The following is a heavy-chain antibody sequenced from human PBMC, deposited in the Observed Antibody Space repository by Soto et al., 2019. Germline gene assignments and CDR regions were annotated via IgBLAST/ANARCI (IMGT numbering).Heavy chain of an antibody. CDR1: GFTFSSYG. Sequence: WGSLRLSCAASGFTFSSYGMHWVRQAPGKGLEWVAVIWYDGSNKYYADSVKGRFTISRDNSKNTLYMQMNSLRAEDTAVYYCARDLSNYYDSSGYYFYYYGMDVWGQGTTVTVSS. D-gene: IGHD3-22*01. J-gene: IGHJ6*02. CDR2: IWYDGSNK. V-gene: IGHV3-33*01. CDR3: ARDLSNYYDSSGYYFYYYGMDV.